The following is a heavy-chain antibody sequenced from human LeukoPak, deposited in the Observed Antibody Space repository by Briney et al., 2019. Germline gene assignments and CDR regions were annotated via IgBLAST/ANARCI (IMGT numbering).Heavy chain of an antibody. CDR1: GYTFTGYY. Sequence: ASVKVSCKASGYTFTGYYMHWVRQAPGQGLEWMGWINPNSGGTNYAQKFQGRVTMTRDTSISTAYMELSSLRSEDTAVYYCARESQSITIFRVVNWFDPCGEGALVTVSS. CDR2: INPNSGGT. J-gene: IGHJ5*02. CDR3: ARESQSITIFRVVNWFDP. V-gene: IGHV1-2*02. D-gene: IGHD3-3*01.